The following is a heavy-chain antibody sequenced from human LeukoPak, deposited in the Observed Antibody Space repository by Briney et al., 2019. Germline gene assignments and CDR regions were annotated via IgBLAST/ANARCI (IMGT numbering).Heavy chain of an antibody. J-gene: IGHJ6*02. CDR2: INHSGST. V-gene: IGHV4-34*01. Sequence: PSETLSLTCAVYGGSFSGYYWSWIRQPPGKGLEWIGEINHSGSTNYNPSLKSRVTISVDTSKNQFSLKLSSVTAADTAVYYCARGVSSGYYPYYYYYGMDVWGQGTTVTVSS. D-gene: IGHD3-22*01. CDR3: ARGVSSGYYPYYYYYGMDV. CDR1: GGSFSGYY.